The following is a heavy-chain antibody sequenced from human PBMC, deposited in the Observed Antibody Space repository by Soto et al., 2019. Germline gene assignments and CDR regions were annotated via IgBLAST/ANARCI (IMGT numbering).Heavy chain of an antibody. CDR2: ISYDGSNV. J-gene: IGHJ4*02. CDR3: AGCSSSCWDYFEY. D-gene: IGHD2-15*01. V-gene: IGHV3-30*03. Sequence: GGSLRLSCATSGFTFRYYGMHWVRQAPGQGLEWVAVISYDGSNVHYAVAVKGRFTISRGASKNSVYLQLNSLRTEDTAVYYCAGCSSSCWDYFEYWGQGTLVTVSS. CDR1: GFTFRYYG.